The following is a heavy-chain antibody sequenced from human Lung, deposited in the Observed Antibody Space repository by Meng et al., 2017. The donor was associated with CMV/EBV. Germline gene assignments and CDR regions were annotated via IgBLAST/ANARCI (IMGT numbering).Heavy chain of an antibody. CDR1: GFTFTNYW. CDR2: INEAGSVK. CDR3: AREYWGPDY. Sequence: GESXKISCAASGFTFTNYWMTWVRQAPGKGLEWVGNINEAGSVKHYVDSVKGRFTMSRDNAKNSVYLQMNGLRADDTAVYFCAREYWGPDYCGQGTLVTVS. J-gene: IGHJ4*02. D-gene: IGHD7-27*01. V-gene: IGHV3-7*01.